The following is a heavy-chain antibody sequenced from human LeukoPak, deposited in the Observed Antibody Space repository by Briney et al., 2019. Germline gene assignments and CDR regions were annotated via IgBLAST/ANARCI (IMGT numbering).Heavy chain of an antibody. Sequence: PSQTLSLTRTVSGGSISSGGYSWSWIRQHPGKGLEWIGYIYYSGSTYYNPSLKSRVTISVDTSKNQFSLKLSSVTAADTAVYYCARNSMGGDKDNIAVAGHYYFDYWGQGTLVTVSS. CDR3: ARNSMGGDKDNIAVAGHYYFDY. D-gene: IGHD6-19*01. V-gene: IGHV4-31*03. CDR2: IYYSGST. J-gene: IGHJ4*02. CDR1: GGSISSGGYS.